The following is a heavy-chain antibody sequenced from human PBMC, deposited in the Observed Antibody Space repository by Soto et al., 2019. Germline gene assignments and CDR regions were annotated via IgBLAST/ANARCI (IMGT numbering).Heavy chain of an antibody. CDR2: ISGSGGST. D-gene: IGHD3-22*01. J-gene: IGHJ4*02. Sequence: GGSLRLSCAASGFTFSSYAMSWVRQAPGKGLEWVSAISGSGGSTYCADSVKGRFTISRDNSKNTLYLQMNSLRAEDTAVYYCAKGDYYDSSGYYGVDYWGQGTLVTVSS. CDR3: AKGDYYDSSGYYGVDY. CDR1: GFTFSSYA. V-gene: IGHV3-23*01.